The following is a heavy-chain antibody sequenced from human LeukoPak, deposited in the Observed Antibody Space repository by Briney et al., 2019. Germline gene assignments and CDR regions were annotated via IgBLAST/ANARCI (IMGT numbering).Heavy chain of an antibody. CDR1: GGSFSGSY. V-gene: IGHV4-34*01. J-gene: IGHJ4*02. D-gene: IGHD5-24*01. Sequence: SETLCLTCAVYGGSFSGSYWSWIRQPPGKGLEWIGEINYSGRTKHNPSLKSRVTISVDTSKNEFSLKLSSVTAADTAVYYCARESRGYNSGLFDYWGQGTLVTVSS. CDR2: INYSGRT. CDR3: ARESRGYNSGLFDY.